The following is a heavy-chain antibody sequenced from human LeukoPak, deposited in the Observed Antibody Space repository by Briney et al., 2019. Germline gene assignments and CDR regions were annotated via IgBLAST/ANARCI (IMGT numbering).Heavy chain of an antibody. Sequence: GSVKVSCKASGYTFTSYDINWVRQATGQGLEWMGWMNPNSGNTGYAQKFQGRVTMTRNTSISTAYMELSSLRSEDTAVYYCAGAVGATPRAPLDYWGQGTLVTVSS. J-gene: IGHJ4*02. CDR3: AGAVGATPRAPLDY. CDR2: MNPNSGNT. CDR1: GYTFTSYD. D-gene: IGHD1-26*01. V-gene: IGHV1-8*01.